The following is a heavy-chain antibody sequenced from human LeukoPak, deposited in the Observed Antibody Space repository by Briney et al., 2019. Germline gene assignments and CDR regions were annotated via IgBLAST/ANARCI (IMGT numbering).Heavy chain of an antibody. J-gene: IGHJ4*02. V-gene: IGHV4-34*01. CDR1: GGSFSGYY. CDR2: INHSGST. Sequence: SETLSLTCAVHGGSFSGYYWSWIRQPPGKGLEWIGEINHSGSTNYNPSLKSRVTISVATSKNQFSLKLSSVTAADTAVYYCARGPRITMVRGVISGYYFDYWGQGTLVTVSS. CDR3: ARGPRITMVRGVISGYYFDY. D-gene: IGHD3-10*01.